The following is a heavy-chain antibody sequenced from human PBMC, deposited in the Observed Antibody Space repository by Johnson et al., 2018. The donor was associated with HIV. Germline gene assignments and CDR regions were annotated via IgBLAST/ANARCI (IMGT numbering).Heavy chain of an antibody. CDR1: GFTFSNYA. D-gene: IGHD1-26*01. CDR3: ARDQWAQVGALLSDAFDI. J-gene: IGHJ3*02. V-gene: IGHV3-30*04. Sequence: QVQLVESGGGVVQPGGSLRLSCAASGFTFSNYAMHWVRQAPGKGLEWVAVISYDGSNKYYGGSVKGRFTISRDNSKSTLYLQMNSLRVEDTAVYYCARDQWAQVGALLSDAFDIWGQVTMVTVSS. CDR2: ISYDGSNK.